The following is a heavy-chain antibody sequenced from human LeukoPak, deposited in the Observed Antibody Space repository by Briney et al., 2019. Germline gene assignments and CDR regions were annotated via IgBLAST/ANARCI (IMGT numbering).Heavy chain of an antibody. CDR3: ARDLVDYDILTGYFRAFDI. V-gene: IGHV3-66*01. CDR1: GFTVSSNY. D-gene: IGHD3-9*01. J-gene: IGHJ3*02. CDR2: IYSGGST. Sequence: GGSLRLSCAASGFTVSSNYMSWVRQAPGKGLEWVSVIYSGGSTYYADAVKGRFTISRDNSKNTLYLQMNSLRAEDTAVYYCARDLVDYDILTGYFRAFDIWGQGTMVTVSS.